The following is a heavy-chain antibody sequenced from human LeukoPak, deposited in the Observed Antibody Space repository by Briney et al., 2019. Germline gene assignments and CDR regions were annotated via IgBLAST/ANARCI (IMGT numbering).Heavy chain of an antibody. D-gene: IGHD4-17*01. J-gene: IGHJ4*02. Sequence: GGSLRLSCAASGFTFTNAWMNWVRQAPGKGLEWVSAISGSGGSTYYADSVKGRFTISRDNSKNTLYLQMNSLRAEDTAVYYCAKDYGDYCFDYWGQGTLVTVSS. V-gene: IGHV3-23*01. CDR3: AKDYGDYCFDY. CDR1: GFTFTNAW. CDR2: ISGSGGST.